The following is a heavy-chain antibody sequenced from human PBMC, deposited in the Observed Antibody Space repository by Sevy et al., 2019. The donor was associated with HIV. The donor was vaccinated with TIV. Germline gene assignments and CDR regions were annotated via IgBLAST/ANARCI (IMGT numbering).Heavy chain of an antibody. CDR1: GFTFSNYA. CDR2: ISYNGSNK. J-gene: IGHJ4*02. D-gene: IGHD6-13*01. CDR3: ARDFAAAETYYFDY. Sequence: GGSLRLSCAASGFTFSNYAMHWVRQAPGKGLEWVAVISYNGSNKYYADSVKGRFTISRDNSKNTLYLQMKSLRAEDKAAYYCARDFAAAETYYFDYWGQGTLVTVSS. V-gene: IGHV3-30-3*01.